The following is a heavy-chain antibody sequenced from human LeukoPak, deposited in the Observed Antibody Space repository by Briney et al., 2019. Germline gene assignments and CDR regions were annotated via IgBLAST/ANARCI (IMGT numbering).Heavy chain of an antibody. CDR2: IYPGDSDA. CDR1: GYTFTTYW. J-gene: IGHJ4*02. V-gene: IGHV5-51*01. D-gene: IGHD6-19*01. CDR3: ARHRGSSGSGYFDY. Sequence: GESLKISCKGSGYTFTTYWIGWVRQLPGKGLEWMGIIYPGDSDARYSPSFQGQVTISADKSISTAYLQWNSLKASDTAMYYCARHRGSSGSGYFDYWGQGTLVTVPS.